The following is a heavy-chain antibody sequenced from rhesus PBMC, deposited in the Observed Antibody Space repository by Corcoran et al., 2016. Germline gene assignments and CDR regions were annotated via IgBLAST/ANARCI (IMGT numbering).Heavy chain of an antibody. D-gene: IGHD4-23*01. Sequence: QLQLQVSGPGLVKPSDTLPLTCAVSGASISSNYVNWIRQAPGKGLEWIGRIFGTGGSTDYNPSLKSRVTISIDTSKNQFSLKLNSLTAADTAVYYCARDYPNRLTTFDVWGPGVLVTVSS. V-gene: IGHV4S2*01. CDR3: ARDYPNRLTTFDV. J-gene: IGHJ5-1*01. CDR1: GASISSNY. CDR2: IFGTGGST.